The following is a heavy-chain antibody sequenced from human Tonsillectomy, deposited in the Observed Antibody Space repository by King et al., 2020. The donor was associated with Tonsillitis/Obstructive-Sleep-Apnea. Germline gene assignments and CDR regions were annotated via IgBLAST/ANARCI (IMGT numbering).Heavy chain of an antibody. J-gene: IGHJ3*02. V-gene: IGHV3-33*01. CDR2: IWYDGSNK. D-gene: IGHD1-26*01. CDR1: GFTFSSYG. Sequence: VQLVESGGGVVQPGRSLRLSCAASGFTFSSYGMHWVRQAPGKGLEWVAVIWYDGSNKYYADTVKGRFTISRDNSKNTLYLQMNSLRAEDTAGYYCARGGGQGELRGDAFDIWGQGTMVTVSS. CDR3: ARGGGQGELRGDAFDI.